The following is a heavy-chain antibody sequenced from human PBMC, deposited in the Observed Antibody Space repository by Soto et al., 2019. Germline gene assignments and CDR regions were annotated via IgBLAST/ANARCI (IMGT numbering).Heavy chain of an antibody. CDR2: ISHDGRNE. V-gene: IGHV3-30-3*01. D-gene: IGHD3-3*01. J-gene: IGHJ5*02. CDR3: ARDGLPDDFRSGGYWFDP. CDR1: GCSFSTFA. Sequence: QAYLVESGGGVVQPGRSLRLSCAASGCSFSTFALHWVRQAPGEGLEWVALISHDGRNEKYAESVKGRFTISRDNSKNTVYMQMDSLRLEDTGVYYCARDGLPDDFRSGGYWFDPWGQGTQVTVSS.